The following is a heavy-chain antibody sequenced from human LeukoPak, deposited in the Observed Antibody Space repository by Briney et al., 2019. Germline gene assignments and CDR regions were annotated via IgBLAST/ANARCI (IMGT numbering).Heavy chain of an antibody. J-gene: IGHJ4*02. CDR1: GFTFSSYG. V-gene: IGHV3-23*01. CDR3: APFCSGSTCYFIDY. CDR2: ISDSGTNT. Sequence: GGSLRLSCAASGFTFSSYGVSWVRQAPGKGLEWVSSISDSGTNTYYADSVKGRFTTSRDTSKNTLFLQMNSLRADDTAIYYCAPFCSGSTCYFIDYWGQGTLVTVSS. D-gene: IGHD2-15*01.